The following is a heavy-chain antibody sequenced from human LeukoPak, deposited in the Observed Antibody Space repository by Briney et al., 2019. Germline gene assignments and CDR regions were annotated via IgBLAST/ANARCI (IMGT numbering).Heavy chain of an antibody. D-gene: IGHD3-10*01. CDR3: ARDRYGSGDVIDY. V-gene: IGHV1-2*02. CDR1: GYTFTGYY. J-gene: IGHJ4*02. Sequence: ASVKVSCKASGYTFTGYYMHWVRQAPGQGLEWMGWINPNSGGTKYAQKFQGRVTMTRDTSTSTAYMELSRLRSDDTAVYYCARDRYGSGDVIDYWGQGTLVTVSS. CDR2: INPNSGGT.